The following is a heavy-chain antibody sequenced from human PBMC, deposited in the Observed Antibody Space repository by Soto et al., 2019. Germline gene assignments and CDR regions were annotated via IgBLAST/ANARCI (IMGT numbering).Heavy chain of an antibody. CDR2: INPNSGGT. Sequence: ASVKVSCKAPGYTFTAYFIHWVRQAPGQGLQWVGWINPNSGGTNYPRTFQGRVTMTRDTSISTAYMELNRLTSDDTAVFFCARIHTYSVSSPLDYWGQGTLVTVSS. CDR1: GYTFTAYF. V-gene: IGHV1-2*02. D-gene: IGHD6-6*01. J-gene: IGHJ4*02. CDR3: ARIHTYSVSSPLDY.